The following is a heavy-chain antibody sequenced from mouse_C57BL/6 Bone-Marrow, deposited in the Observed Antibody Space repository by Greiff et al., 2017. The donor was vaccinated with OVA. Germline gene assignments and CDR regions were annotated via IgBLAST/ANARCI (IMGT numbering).Heavy chain of an antibody. D-gene: IGHD2-10*02. Sequence: VQLQQPGAELVMPGASVKLSCKASGYTFTSYWMHWVKPRPGQGLEWIGTIDPSDSYTNYTQQFQGKSTLTVANASSTAYMQLISLTCVDSAVYYCARSGYDPYWYFDDWGTGTTLTVSS. CDR3: ARSGYDPYWYFDD. V-gene: IGHV1-69*01. CDR1: GYTFTSYW. J-gene: IGHJ1*03. CDR2: IDPSDSYT.